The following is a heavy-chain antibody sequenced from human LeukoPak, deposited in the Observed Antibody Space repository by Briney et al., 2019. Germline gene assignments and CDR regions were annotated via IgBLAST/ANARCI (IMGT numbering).Heavy chain of an antibody. D-gene: IGHD4-11*01. V-gene: IGHV3-7*01. J-gene: IGHJ4*02. CDR3: ANQAYSQFDY. Sequence: GSLRLSCVASGFAFSSYWMSWVRQAPGKGLESVANISPDGSAEDYVDSVRGRFAISRDNAKRSLYLQMNSLSPEDTAVYYCANQAYSQFDYWGQGTLVSVSS. CDR1: GFAFSSYW. CDR2: ISPDGSAE.